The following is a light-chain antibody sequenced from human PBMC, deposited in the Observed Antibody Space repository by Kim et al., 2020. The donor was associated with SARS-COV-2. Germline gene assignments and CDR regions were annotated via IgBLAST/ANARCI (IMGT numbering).Light chain of an antibody. V-gene: IGLV3-19*01. J-gene: IGLJ2*01. CDR3: NSRDSNDNVV. CDR1: SHKSYY. CDR2: GKN. Sequence: ALGQTVRITCQRDSHKSYYATRYQQKPRQAPIVVIYGKNNRPAGITVRFSGSSSGNTASLTITGTQAGDEADYYCNSRDSNDNVVYGGGTQLTVL.